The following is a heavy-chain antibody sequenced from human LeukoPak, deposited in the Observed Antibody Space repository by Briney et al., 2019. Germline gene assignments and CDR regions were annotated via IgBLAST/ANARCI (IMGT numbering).Heavy chain of an antibody. J-gene: IGHJ6*02. CDR1: GFTFSSYA. D-gene: IGHD3-16*01. CDR2: ISYDGSNK. Sequence: PGGSLRLSCAASGFTFSSYAMHWVRQAPGKGLEWVAVISYDGSNKYYADPVKGRFTISRDNSKNTLYLQMNSLRAEDTAVYYCARDLRGMYDYVWGLYYGMDVWGQGTTVTVSS. V-gene: IGHV3-30-3*01. CDR3: ARDLRGMYDYVWGLYYGMDV.